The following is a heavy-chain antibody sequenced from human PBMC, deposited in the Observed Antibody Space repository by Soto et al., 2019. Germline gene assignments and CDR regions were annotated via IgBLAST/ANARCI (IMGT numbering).Heavy chain of an antibody. CDR2: ISSSSSTI. CDR1: GFTFSSYS. V-gene: IGHV3-48*01. D-gene: IGHD3-9*01. Sequence: GGSLRLSCAASGFTFSSYSMNWVRQAPGKGLEWVSYISSSSSTIYYADSVKGRFTISRDNAKNSLYLQMNSLRAEDTAVYYCAREPHGDILTGYYMGWFDPWGQGTLVTVSS. J-gene: IGHJ5*02. CDR3: AREPHGDILTGYYMGWFDP.